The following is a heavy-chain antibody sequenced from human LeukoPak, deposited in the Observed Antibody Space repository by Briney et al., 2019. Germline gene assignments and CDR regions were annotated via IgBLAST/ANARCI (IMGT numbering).Heavy chain of an antibody. J-gene: IGHJ4*02. V-gene: IGHV3-48*04. CDR2: ISLSSSSI. D-gene: IGHD2-21*01. CDR1: GFTFSHYG. CDR3: ARIKSQGVVVPLLRSTYYFDY. Sequence: GGSLRLSCAASGFTFSHYGMHWVRQAPGKGLEWVSYISLSSSSIYYADSLKGRFTISRDTAKNSLYLQMNSLRAEDTAVYYCARIKSQGVVVPLLRSTYYFDYWGQGTLVTVSS.